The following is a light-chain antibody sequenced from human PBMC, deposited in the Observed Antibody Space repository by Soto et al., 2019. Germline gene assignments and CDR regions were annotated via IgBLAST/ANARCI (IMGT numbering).Light chain of an antibody. CDR1: QDIGGR. CDR3: LQVRSFPRT. CDR2: AAS. J-gene: IGKJ1*01. V-gene: IGKV1-12*01. Sequence: DIQMTQSPPTLSDSVGDRVTITCRASQDIGGRLARFPQKTGKAPHYLIHAASSLQSGVPARFSGSGSGTQFILTINSLEPEDFASYFCLQVRSFPRTFGRGTKVDI.